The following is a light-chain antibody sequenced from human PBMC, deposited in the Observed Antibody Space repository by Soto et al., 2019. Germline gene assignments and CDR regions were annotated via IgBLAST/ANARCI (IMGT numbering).Light chain of an antibody. CDR2: EAS. CDR3: QQFNNYPLT. CDR1: QSIKSW. Sequence: DIQMTQSPSSLSASVGDRVTITCRASQSIKSWLAWYQQKPGKAPKLLIYEASSLESGVPSRFGGSGSGTEFTLTISSLQPDDFATYYCQQFNNYPLTFGGGTKVDI. V-gene: IGKV1-5*03. J-gene: IGKJ4*01.